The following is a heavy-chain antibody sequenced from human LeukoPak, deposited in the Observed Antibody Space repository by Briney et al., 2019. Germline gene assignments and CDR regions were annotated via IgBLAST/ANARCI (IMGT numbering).Heavy chain of an antibody. J-gene: IGHJ4*02. V-gene: IGHV1-24*01. CDR3: ATQLLRYFDWSLDY. Sequence: ASGKVSCKVSGYTLTELSMHWVRHAPGKGLEWMGGFDPEDGETIYAQKFQGRVTMTEDTSADTAYMELSSLRSEDTAVYYCATQLLRYFDWSLDYWGQGTLVTVSS. D-gene: IGHD3-9*01. CDR1: GYTLTELS. CDR2: FDPEDGET.